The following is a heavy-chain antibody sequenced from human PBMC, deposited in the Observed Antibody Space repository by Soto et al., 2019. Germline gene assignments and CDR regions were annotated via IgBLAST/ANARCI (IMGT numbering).Heavy chain of an antibody. CDR1: GYTFTSYG. CDR2: ISAYNGNT. J-gene: IGHJ5*02. V-gene: IGHV1-18*01. CDR3: AVQGIAVESDWYDP. Sequence: ASVKVSCKASGYTFTSYGISWVRQAPGQGLEWMGWISAYNGNTNYAQKLQGRVTMTTDTSTSTAYMELRSLRSDDTAVYYCAVQGIAVESDWYDPWGQGTLVTVSS. D-gene: IGHD6-13*01.